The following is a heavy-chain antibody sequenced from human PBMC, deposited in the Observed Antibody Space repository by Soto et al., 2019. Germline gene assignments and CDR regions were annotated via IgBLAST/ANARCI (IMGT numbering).Heavy chain of an antibody. Sequence: PSETLSLTCTVSGGSISSGGYYWSWIRQHPGKGLEWIGYIYYSGSTYYNPSLKSRVTISVDTSKNQFSLKLSSVTAADTAVYYCARDGRWELLGDYYYGMDVWGQGTTVTVS. CDR2: IYYSGST. CDR3: ARDGRWELLGDYYYGMDV. J-gene: IGHJ6*02. V-gene: IGHV4-31*03. D-gene: IGHD1-26*01. CDR1: GGSISSGGYY.